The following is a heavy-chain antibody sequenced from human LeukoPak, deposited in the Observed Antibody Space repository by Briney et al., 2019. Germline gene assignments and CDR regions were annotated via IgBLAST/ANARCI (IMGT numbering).Heavy chain of an antibody. CDR3: AKGGGYAPLDY. Sequence: GGSLRLSCAASGFTFSSSAMTWVRHTPGKGLEWVSAINGGGSDTIYTDSVKDRFTVSRDNSKNTLYLQMQSLRAEDTAVYYCAKGGGYAPLDYWGQGTLVSVSS. V-gene: IGHV3-23*01. D-gene: IGHD5-12*01. CDR2: INGGGSDT. CDR1: GFTFSSSA. J-gene: IGHJ4*02.